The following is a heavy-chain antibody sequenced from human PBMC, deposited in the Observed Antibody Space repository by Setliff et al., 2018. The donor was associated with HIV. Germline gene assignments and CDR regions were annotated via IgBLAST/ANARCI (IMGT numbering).Heavy chain of an antibody. CDR1: GYTFSNYD. V-gene: IGHV1-8*02. CDR2: MNPNSGNT. J-gene: IGHJ4*02. Sequence: ASVKVSCKASGYTFSNYDINWVRQATGQGLEWMGWMNPNSGNTGYAQKFQGRVTMTRNTSINTAYMQLSSLRSEDTAVYFCARAPRGVGSSSHFDYWGRGTLVTVSS. CDR3: ARAPRGVGSSSHFDY. D-gene: IGHD2-2*01.